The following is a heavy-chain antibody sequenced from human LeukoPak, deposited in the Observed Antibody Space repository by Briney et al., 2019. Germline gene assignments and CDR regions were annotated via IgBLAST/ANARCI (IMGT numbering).Heavy chain of an antibody. Sequence: KPSETLSLTCTVSGGSISSYYWSWIRQPPGKGLEWIGYIYYSGSTNYNPSLKSRVTISVDTSKNQFSLKLSSVTAADTAVYYCARGVGLLWFGEFQYYFDYWGQGTLVTASS. CDR3: ARGVGLLWFGEFQYYFDY. CDR1: GGSISSYY. D-gene: IGHD3-10*01. V-gene: IGHV4-59*08. CDR2: IYYSGST. J-gene: IGHJ4*02.